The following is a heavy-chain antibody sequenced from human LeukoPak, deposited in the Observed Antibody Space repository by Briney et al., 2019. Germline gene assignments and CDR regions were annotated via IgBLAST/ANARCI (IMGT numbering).Heavy chain of an antibody. CDR1: GGSISSGSYY. V-gene: IGHV4-61*02. CDR3: ASINYETFDY. D-gene: IGHD3-3*01. Sequence: SQTLSLTCTVSGGSISSGSYYWSWIRQPAGKGLEWIGRVYTSGSTNYNPSLKSRVTISVDTSKNQFSLKLSSVTAADTAVYYCASINYETFDYWGQGTLVTVSS. J-gene: IGHJ4*02. CDR2: VYTSGST.